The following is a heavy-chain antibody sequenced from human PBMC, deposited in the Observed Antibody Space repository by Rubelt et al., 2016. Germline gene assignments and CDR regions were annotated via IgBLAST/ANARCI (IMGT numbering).Heavy chain of an antibody. Sequence: QVQLVESGGDVVQPGRSLRLSCAASGFTFSSYGMHWVRQAPGKGLEWVAVISYDGSNKYYADSVKGRFTISRDNSKNTVYLQMNNRRAEETAVYYGAKDCLYSGSPFDYWGQGTLVTVSS. D-gene: IGHD1-26*01. CDR3: AKDCLYSGSPFDY. CDR1: GFTFSSYG. V-gene: IGHV3-30*18. CDR2: ISYDGSNK. J-gene: IGHJ4*02.